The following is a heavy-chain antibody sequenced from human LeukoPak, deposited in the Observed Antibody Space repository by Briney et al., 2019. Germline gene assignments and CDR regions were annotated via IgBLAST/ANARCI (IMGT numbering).Heavy chain of an antibody. V-gene: IGHV5-51*01. J-gene: IGHJ6*03. D-gene: IGHD6-13*01. CDR2: IYPGDSDT. CDR1: GYSFTSYW. CDR3: ARHAQTLIAAAGTRYYYYMDV. Sequence: GESLKISCKGSGYSFTSYWIGWVRQMPGKGLEWMGIIYPGDSDTRYSPSFQGQVTISADKSISTAYLQWSSLKASDTAMYYCARHAQTLIAAAGTRYYYYMDVWGKGTTVTVSS.